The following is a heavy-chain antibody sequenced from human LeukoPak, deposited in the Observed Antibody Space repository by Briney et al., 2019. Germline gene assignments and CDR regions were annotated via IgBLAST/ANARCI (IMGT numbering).Heavy chain of an antibody. CDR3: ARGEQSYYDSSGYYYY. D-gene: IGHD3-22*01. V-gene: IGHV1-8*01. CDR1: GYTFTSYD. J-gene: IGHJ4*02. CDR2: MNPNSGNT. Sequence: GASVTVSCKASGYTFTSYDINWVRQATGQGLEWMGWMNPNSGNTGYAQKFQGRVTMTRNTSISTAYMELSSLRSEDTAVYYCARGEQSYYDSSGYYYYWGQGTLVTVSS.